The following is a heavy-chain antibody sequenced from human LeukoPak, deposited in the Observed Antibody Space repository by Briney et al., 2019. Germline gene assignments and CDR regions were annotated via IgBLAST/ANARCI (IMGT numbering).Heavy chain of an antibody. CDR3: ARDRLGLSFDY. CDR2: IWYDGSNK. J-gene: IGHJ4*02. CDR1: GFTFSSYG. V-gene: IGHV3-33*01. Sequence: GGSLRLSCAASGFTFSSYGMHWVRQAPGKGLEWVAVIWYDGSNKYYADSVKGRFTISRDNSKNTLYLLMNSLRAEDTAVYYCARDRLGLSFDYWGQGTLVTVSS. D-gene: IGHD3-16*01.